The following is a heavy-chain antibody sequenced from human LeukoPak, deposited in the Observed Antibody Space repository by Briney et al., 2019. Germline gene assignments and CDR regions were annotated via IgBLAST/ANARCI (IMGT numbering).Heavy chain of an antibody. D-gene: IGHD3-16*02. Sequence: GGSLRLSCAASGFTFSSYAMSWVRQAPGKGLEWVSAISGSGGSTYYADSVKGRFTISRDNSKNTLYLQMNSLRAEDTAVYYCAKAPREARYPFVGYWGQGTLVTVSS. CDR2: ISGSGGST. CDR3: AKAPREARYPFVGY. V-gene: IGHV3-23*01. CDR1: GFTFSSYA. J-gene: IGHJ4*02.